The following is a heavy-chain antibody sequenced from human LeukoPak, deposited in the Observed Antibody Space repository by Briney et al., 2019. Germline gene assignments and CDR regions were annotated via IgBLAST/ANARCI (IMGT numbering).Heavy chain of an antibody. Sequence: TGGSLRLSCAASGFSFSSYAMNWVRQAPGKGLEWVSIIFGAGKNTTYYADSVKGRFTVSRDNSKNTLYLQMTNLRPEDTAKYYCAKRNTMIRGGPSFDYWGQGILVAVSS. CDR3: AKRNTMIRGGPSFDY. CDR2: IFGAGKNTT. J-gene: IGHJ4*02. D-gene: IGHD3-10*01. V-gene: IGHV3-23*03. CDR1: GFSFSSYA.